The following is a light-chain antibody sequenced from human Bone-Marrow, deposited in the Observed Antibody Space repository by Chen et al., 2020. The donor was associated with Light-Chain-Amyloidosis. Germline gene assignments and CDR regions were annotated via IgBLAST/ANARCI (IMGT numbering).Light chain of an antibody. V-gene: IGLV1-47*01. J-gene: IGLJ3*02. CDR1: SSNIGSNY. CDR2: RNN. Sequence: QSVLTQPPSASGTPGQRVTIPCSGSSSNIGSNYVSWYQQLPGTAPKLLIYRNNQRPSGVPDRFSGSKSGTSASLAISGLRSEDEADYYCAAWDDSLSVGVFGGGTKLTVL. CDR3: AAWDDSLSVGV.